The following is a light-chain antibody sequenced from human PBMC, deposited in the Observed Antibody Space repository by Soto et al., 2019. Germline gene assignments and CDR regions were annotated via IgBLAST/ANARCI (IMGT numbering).Light chain of an antibody. J-gene: IGKJ1*01. Sequence: EILMTQSPATLSVSPGERVTLSCRASQSVSSNLAWYQQKPGQAPRLLIYAVSTRATGIPARFSGSGSGTEFTLTINSLQFEDFAVYYCQHYNNWPPTWTFGQGTKVDIK. CDR3: QHYNNWPPTWT. CDR1: QSVSSN. V-gene: IGKV3-15*01. CDR2: AVS.